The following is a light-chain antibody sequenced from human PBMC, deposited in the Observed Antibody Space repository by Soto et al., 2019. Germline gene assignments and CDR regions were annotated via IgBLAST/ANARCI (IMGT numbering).Light chain of an antibody. Sequence: DIQMTQSPSTLSASVGDRVTITCRASQSISSWLAWYQQKPGKAPKLLIYKASSLESGVPSRFSGSGSETEFTLPISSLQADDFATYYCQQYNSYSTWTFGQGNKLELK. CDR3: QQYNSYSTWT. J-gene: IGKJ1*01. CDR2: KAS. CDR1: QSISSW. V-gene: IGKV1-5*03.